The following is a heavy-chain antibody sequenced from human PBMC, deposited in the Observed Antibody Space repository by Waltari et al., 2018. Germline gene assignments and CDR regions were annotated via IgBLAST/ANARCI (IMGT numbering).Heavy chain of an antibody. Sequence: QVQLVESGGDVVQPGRSLRLSCAASGFTFSSYGIHWVRQAPGKGLEWVAVTWYDGSNKYYADSVKGRFTISRDNSKNTLYLQMNSLRAEDTAVYYCAKDPGYLRMYYYGMDVWGQGTTVTVSS. CDR2: TWYDGSNK. CDR3: AKDPGYLRMYYYGMDV. J-gene: IGHJ6*02. CDR1: GFTFSSYG. V-gene: IGHV3-33*06. D-gene: IGHD2-15*01.